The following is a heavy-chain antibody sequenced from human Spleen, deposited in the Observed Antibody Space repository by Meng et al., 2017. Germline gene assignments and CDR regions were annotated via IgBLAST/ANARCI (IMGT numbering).Heavy chain of an antibody. D-gene: IGHD6-13*01. CDR3: ARDEDISAAGKLFGDY. V-gene: IGHV1-2*06. CDR2: IDPNNDHT. CDR1: GYSFTAYW. J-gene: IGHJ4*02. Sequence: GQLVQAGAEVKKPGASVKASCKVSGYSFTAYWIHWVRQVPGQGLEWMGRIDPNNDHTQYAQNFQGRVTMTSDTSISTVYMELNGLRSDDTAVYYCARDEDISAAGKLFGDYWGQGTLVTVSS.